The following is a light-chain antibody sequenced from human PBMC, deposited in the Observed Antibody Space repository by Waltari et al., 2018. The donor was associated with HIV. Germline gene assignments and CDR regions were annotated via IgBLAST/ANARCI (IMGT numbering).Light chain of an antibody. CDR1: QNVNSDH. J-gene: IGKJ1*01. CDR3: QQYGSSPLT. V-gene: IGKV3-20*01. Sequence: EIVLTQSPGTLSLSPGERATLSCRASQNVNSDHLAWYQQKPGQAPRLLIYGASSRATGIPDRFSGSGSGTDFTLTIGRLEPEDFAVYYCQQYGSSPLTFGQGTKVEIK. CDR2: GAS.